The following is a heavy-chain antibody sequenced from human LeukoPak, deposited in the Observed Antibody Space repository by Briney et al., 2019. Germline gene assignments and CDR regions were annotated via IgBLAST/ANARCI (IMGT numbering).Heavy chain of an antibody. Sequence: SETLSLTCTVSGGSISSYYWSWIRQPPGKGLEWIGYIYYSGSTNYNPSLKSRVTISVDTSKNQFSLKLSSVTAADTAVYYCARGTYYYGSGSLSAVAYYFDCWGQGTLVTVSS. D-gene: IGHD3-10*01. J-gene: IGHJ4*02. CDR3: ARGTYYYGSGSLSAVAYYFDC. V-gene: IGHV4-59*01. CDR2: IYYSGST. CDR1: GGSISSYY.